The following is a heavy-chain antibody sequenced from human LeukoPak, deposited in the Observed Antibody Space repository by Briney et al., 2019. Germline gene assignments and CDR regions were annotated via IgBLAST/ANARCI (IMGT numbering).Heavy chain of an antibody. CDR3: AKVPNYDILTGLEDIGY. CDR1: GFTFSSYA. J-gene: IGHJ4*02. D-gene: IGHD3-9*01. Sequence: PGGSLRLSCAASGFTFSSYAMSWVRQAPGKGLEWVSAISVSGGSTYYADSVKGRFTIAKDNSKHTLYLQMNSLRAEETAVYYCAKVPNYDILTGLEDIGYWGQGTLVTVSS. CDR2: ISVSGGST. V-gene: IGHV3-23*01.